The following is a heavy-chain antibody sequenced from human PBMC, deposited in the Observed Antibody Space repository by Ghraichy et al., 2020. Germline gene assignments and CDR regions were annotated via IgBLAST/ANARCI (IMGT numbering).Heavy chain of an antibody. D-gene: IGHD6-13*01. CDR3: AKDRYSSSWYGYFDY. J-gene: IGHJ4*02. V-gene: IGHV3-23*01. CDR2: ISGSGGST. Sequence: GESLNISCAASGFTFSSYAMSWVRQAPGKGLEWVSAISGSGGSTYYADSVKGRFTISRDNSKNTLYLQMNSLRAEETAVYYCAKDRYSSSWYGYFDYWGQGTLVTVSS. CDR1: GFTFSSYA.